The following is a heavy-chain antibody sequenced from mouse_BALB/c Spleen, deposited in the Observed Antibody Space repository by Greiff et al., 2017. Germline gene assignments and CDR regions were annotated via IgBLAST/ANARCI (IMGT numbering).Heavy chain of an antibody. J-gene: IGHJ4*01. D-gene: IGHD2-3*01. V-gene: IGHV8-12*01. Sequence: QVTLNESGPGILQPSQTLSLTCSFSGFSLSTSGMGVSWIRQPSGKGLEWLAHIYWDDDKRYNPSLKSRLTISKDTSSNQVFLKITSVDTADTATYYCARSAIYDGYYDAMDYWGQGTSVTVSS. CDR2: IYWDDDK. CDR3: ARSAIYDGYYDAMDY. CDR1: GFSLSTSGMG.